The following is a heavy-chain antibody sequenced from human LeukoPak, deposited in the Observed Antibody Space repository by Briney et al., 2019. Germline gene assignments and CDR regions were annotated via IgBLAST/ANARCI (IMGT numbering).Heavy chain of an antibody. Sequence: ASVKVSCKASGYTFTSYYMHWVRQAPGQGLEWMGIINPSGGSTSYAQKFQGRVTMTRDTSISTAYMELSRLRSDDTAVYYCARVGRCPTCIAGKDYWGQGTLVTVSS. CDR3: ARVGRCPTCIAGKDY. CDR1: GYTFTSYY. CDR2: INPSGGST. V-gene: IGHV1-46*01. J-gene: IGHJ4*02. D-gene: IGHD6-13*01.